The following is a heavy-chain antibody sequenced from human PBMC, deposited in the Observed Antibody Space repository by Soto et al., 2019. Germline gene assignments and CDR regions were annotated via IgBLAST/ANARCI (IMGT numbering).Heavy chain of an antibody. Sequence: GASVKVYCKASGGTFSSYAISWVRQAPGQGLEWMGGIIPIFGTANYAQKFQGRVTITADKSTSTAYMELSSLRSEDTAVYYCARSYFRSRPIDYWGQGTLVTVSS. J-gene: IGHJ4*02. CDR1: GGTFSSYA. D-gene: IGHD3-3*01. CDR2: IIPIFGTA. V-gene: IGHV1-69*06. CDR3: ARSYFRSRPIDY.